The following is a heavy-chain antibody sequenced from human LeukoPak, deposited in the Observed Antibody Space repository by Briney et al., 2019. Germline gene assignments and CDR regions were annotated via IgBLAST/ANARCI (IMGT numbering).Heavy chain of an antibody. D-gene: IGHD3-3*01. CDR3: ARVGVYDFWSGYSPFDY. J-gene: IGHJ4*02. CDR2: INPSGGST. V-gene: IGHV1-46*01. Sequence: ASVKVSCKASGYTFTSYYMHWVRQASGQGLEWMGIINPSGGSTSYAQRFQGRVTMTRDTSTSTVYMELSSLRSEDTAVYYCARVGVYDFWSGYSPFDYWGQGTLVTVSS. CDR1: GYTFTSYY.